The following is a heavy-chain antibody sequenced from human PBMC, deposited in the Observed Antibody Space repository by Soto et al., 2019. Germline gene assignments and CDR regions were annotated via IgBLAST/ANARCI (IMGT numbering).Heavy chain of an antibody. D-gene: IGHD6-13*01. Sequence: PGGSLRLSCAASGFTFSSYAMSWVRQAPGKGLEWVSAISGSGGSTYYADSVKGRFTISRDNSKNTLYLQMNSLRAEDTAVYYYAKTAGVAAAGIRYYGMDVWGQGTTVTVSS. CDR1: GFTFSSYA. J-gene: IGHJ6*02. CDR3: AKTAGVAAAGIRYYGMDV. CDR2: ISGSGGST. V-gene: IGHV3-23*01.